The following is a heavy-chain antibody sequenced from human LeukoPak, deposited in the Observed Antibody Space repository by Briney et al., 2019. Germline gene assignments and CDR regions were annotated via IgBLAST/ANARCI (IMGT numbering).Heavy chain of an antibody. V-gene: IGHV4-61*02. CDR1: GGSISSGSYY. Sequence: PSETLSLTCTVSGGSISSGSYYWSWIRQPAGKGLEWIGRIYTSGSTNYNPSLKSRVTISVDTSKNQFSLKLSSVTAADTAVYYCVCTKGKFKSFDYWGQGTVVTVSS. D-gene: IGHD2-8*01. J-gene: IGHJ4*02. CDR3: VCTKGKFKSFDY. CDR2: IYTSGST.